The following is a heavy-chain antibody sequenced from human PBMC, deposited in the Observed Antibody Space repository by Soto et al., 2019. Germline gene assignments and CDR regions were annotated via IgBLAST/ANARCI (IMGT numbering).Heavy chain of an antibody. CDR1: GFTFSNSG. CDR3: ASDLVGASDSYGLDV. V-gene: IGHV3-33*01. CDR2: IWHDGNNK. D-gene: IGHD1-26*01. J-gene: IGHJ6*02. Sequence: RGGSLSLSCAASGFTFSNSGMHWVLQAPCKGLEWVAIIWHDGNNKYYADSVRGRFIISRDNSKNRLYLQMNSLRAEDTAVYYCASDLVGASDSYGLDVWGQGTPVTVSS.